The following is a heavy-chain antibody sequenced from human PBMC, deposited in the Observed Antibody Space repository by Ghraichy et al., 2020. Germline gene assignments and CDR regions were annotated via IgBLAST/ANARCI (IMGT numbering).Heavy chain of an antibody. CDR2: IYYSGST. CDR3: ARARRVVTALDY. CDR1: GGSISSGGYY. J-gene: IGHJ4*02. V-gene: IGHV4-31*03. D-gene: IGHD2-21*02. Sequence: SETLSLTCTVSGGSISSGGYYWSWIRQHPGKGLEWIGYIYYSGSTYYNPSLKSRVTISVDTSKNQFSLKLSSVTAADTAVYYCARARRVVTALDYWGQGTLVTVSS.